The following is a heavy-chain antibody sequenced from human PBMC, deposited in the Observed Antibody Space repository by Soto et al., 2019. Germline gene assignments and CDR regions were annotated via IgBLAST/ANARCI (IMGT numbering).Heavy chain of an antibody. CDR3: ARAGHSSSSEGANWFDP. V-gene: IGHV4-31*03. D-gene: IGHD6-6*01. J-gene: IGHJ5*02. CDR1: GGSISSGGYY. CDR2: IYYSGST. Sequence: SETLSLTCTVSGGSISSGGYYWSWIRQHPGKGLEWIGYIYYSGSTYYNPSLKSRVTISVDTSKNQFSLNLSSVTAADTAVYYCARAGHSSSSEGANWFDPWGQGTRVTVS.